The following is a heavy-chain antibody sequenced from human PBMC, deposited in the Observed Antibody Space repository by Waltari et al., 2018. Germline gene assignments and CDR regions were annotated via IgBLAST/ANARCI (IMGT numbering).Heavy chain of an antibody. CDR1: GGSINTRDFS. CDR3: ARLYDSTRYHNKFFDF. Sequence: QLQLQESGPGLVKPSETLSLTCTVPGGSINTRDFSWGWCRQPPGKELEWIGSIDYGGRTFYTPSLNSRATISVETSKNQFSLRLNAVTATDAAVYYCARLYDSTRYHNKFFDFWGQGTLVTVSS. J-gene: IGHJ4*02. CDR2: IDYGGRT. V-gene: IGHV4-39*01. D-gene: IGHD3-22*01.